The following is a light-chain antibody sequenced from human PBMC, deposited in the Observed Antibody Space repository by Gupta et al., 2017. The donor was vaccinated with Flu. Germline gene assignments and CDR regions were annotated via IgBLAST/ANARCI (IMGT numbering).Light chain of an antibody. CDR2: WAS. J-gene: IGKJ5*01. CDR3: QQYYSTPPIT. CDR1: QSVLYSSNNKNY. Sequence: LCERATINCKSSQSVLYSSNNKNYLAWYQQKPGQPPKLLIYWASTRESGVPDRFSGSGSGTDFTLTISSLQAEGVAVYYCQQYYSTPPITFGQGTRLEIK. V-gene: IGKV4-1*01.